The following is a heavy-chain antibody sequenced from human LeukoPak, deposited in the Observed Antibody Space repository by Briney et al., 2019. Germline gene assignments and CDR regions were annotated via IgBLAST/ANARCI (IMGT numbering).Heavy chain of an antibody. J-gene: IGHJ4*02. V-gene: IGHV3-48*01. Sequence: PGGSLRLSCAASGFTFSSYSMNWVRQAPGQGLEWVSYISSSNSTIYYADSVKGRFTISRDNTKNSLYLQMNSLRAEDTAVYYCASVSSGWVTVGYWGQGTLVTVSS. CDR2: ISSSNSTI. CDR1: GFTFSSYS. D-gene: IGHD6-19*01. CDR3: ASVSSGWVTVGY.